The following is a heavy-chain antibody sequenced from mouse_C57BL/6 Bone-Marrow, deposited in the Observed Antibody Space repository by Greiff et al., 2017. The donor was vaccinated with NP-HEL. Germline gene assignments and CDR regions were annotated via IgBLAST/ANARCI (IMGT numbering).Heavy chain of an antibody. D-gene: IGHD3-3*01. Sequence: EVQLQESGGGLVQPGGSMKLSCAASGFTFSDAWMDWVRQSPEKGLEWVAEIRNKANNHATYYAESVKGRFTISRDDSKSSVYLQMNSLRAEDTGIYYCTSKGTHYFDYWGQGTTLTVSS. CDR3: TSKGTHYFDY. V-gene: IGHV6-6*01. CDR2: IRNKANNHAT. J-gene: IGHJ2*01. CDR1: GFTFSDAW.